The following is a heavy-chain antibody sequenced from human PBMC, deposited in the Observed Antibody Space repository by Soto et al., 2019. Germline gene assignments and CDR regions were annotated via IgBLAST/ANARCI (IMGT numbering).Heavy chain of an antibody. J-gene: IGHJ4*02. V-gene: IGHV4-59*01. CDR3: ARDGYSYGSPIDY. CDR2: IYYSGST. Sequence: ETLSLTCTVSGGSISSYYWSWIRQPPGKGLEWIGYIYYSGSTNYNPSLKSRVTISVDTSKNQFSLKLSSVTAADTAVYYCARDGYSYGSPIDYWGQGTLVTSPQ. CDR1: GGSISSYY. D-gene: IGHD5-18*01.